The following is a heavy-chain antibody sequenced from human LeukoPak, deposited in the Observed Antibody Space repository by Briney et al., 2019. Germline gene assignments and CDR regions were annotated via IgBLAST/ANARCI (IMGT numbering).Heavy chain of an antibody. V-gene: IGHV4-30-4*01. CDR3: ARYQVATYYFDY. J-gene: IGHJ4*02. CDR2: IYYSGST. Sequence: PSETLSLTCTVSGGSISSGDYYWSWIRQPPGKGLEWIGYIYYSGSTYYNPSLKSRVTISVDTSKNQFSLKLSSVTAADTAVYYCARYQVATYYFDYWGQETLVTVSS. CDR1: GGSISSGDYY. D-gene: IGHD2-21*02.